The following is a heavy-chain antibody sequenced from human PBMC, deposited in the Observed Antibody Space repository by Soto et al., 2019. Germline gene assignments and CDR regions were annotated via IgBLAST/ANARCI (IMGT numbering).Heavy chain of an antibody. Sequence: PSETLSLTCTVSGGSVISGSYYFICIRQPPGKGLELIGYIYYSGSTNYNPSLKSRVTISVDTSKNQFSLKLSSVTAADTAVYYCARAPYDILTGYRIFWFDYWGQGTLVTVSS. CDR2: IYYSGST. CDR3: ARAPYDILTGYRIFWFDY. CDR1: GGSVISGSYY. V-gene: IGHV4-61*01. J-gene: IGHJ5*01. D-gene: IGHD3-9*01.